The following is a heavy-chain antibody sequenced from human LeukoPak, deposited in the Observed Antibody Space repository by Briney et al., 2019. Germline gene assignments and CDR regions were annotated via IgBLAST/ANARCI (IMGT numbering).Heavy chain of an antibody. D-gene: IGHD3-10*01. Sequence: SETLSLTCTVSGGSISSSSYYWSWIRQPPGKGLEWIGYIYYSGSTNYNPSLKSRVTISVDTSKNQFSLKLSSVTAADTAVYYCARSGVLWFGELRDNWFDPWGQGTLVTVSS. CDR2: IYYSGST. J-gene: IGHJ5*02. V-gene: IGHV4-61*01. CDR1: GGSISSSSYY. CDR3: ARSGVLWFGELRDNWFDP.